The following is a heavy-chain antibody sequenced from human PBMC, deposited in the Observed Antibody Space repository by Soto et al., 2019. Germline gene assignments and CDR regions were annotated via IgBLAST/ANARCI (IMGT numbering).Heavy chain of an antibody. CDR1: GASISSYY. D-gene: IGHD5-18*01. J-gene: IGHJ5*02. CDR2: IYYSGST. Sequence: SETLSLTCTVSGASISSYYWSWIRQPPGKGLEWIGYIYYSGSTNYNPSLESRVTISVDTSKNQLCLQLSSLCAADTAVYYCARALGYSYGNWFDPWGQGTLVTVSS. V-gene: IGHV4-59*01. CDR3: ARALGYSYGNWFDP.